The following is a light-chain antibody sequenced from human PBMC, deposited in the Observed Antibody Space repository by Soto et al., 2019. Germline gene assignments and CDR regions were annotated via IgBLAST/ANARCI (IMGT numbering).Light chain of an antibody. CDR1: QSVTKN. Sequence: EIVMTQYPATLSVPPGERATLSCRASQSVTKNLAWYQHKPGQAPRLLIYAASTRATGIPARFSGSGSGTEFTLTISSLQSEDFAVYYCQQYSNWPPVTFGQGTRLEIK. V-gene: IGKV3-15*01. CDR3: QQYSNWPPVT. CDR2: AAS. J-gene: IGKJ5*01.